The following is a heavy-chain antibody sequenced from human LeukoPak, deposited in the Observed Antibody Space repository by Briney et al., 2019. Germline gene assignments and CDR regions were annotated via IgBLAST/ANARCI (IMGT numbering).Heavy chain of an antibody. CDR3: ASRAVSGTYYVYYSDY. CDR2: INSDGSST. Sequence: PGGSLRLSCAASGFSFSNYWMHWVRQVPGKGLEWVSRINSDGSSTSYADSVKGRFTISRDNAKNTLYLQMNSLRAEDTAVYYCASRAVSGTYYVYYSDYWGQGTLVTVSS. D-gene: IGHD1-26*01. V-gene: IGHV3-74*01. CDR1: GFSFSNYW. J-gene: IGHJ4*02.